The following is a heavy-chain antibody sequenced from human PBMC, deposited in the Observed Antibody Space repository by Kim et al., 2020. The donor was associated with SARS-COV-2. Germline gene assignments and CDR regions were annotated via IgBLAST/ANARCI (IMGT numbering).Heavy chain of an antibody. J-gene: IGHJ4*02. CDR3: ARVDDYYGAFDY. V-gene: IGHV1-69*04. D-gene: IGHD3-10*01. Sequence: SVKVSCKASGGTFSSYAISWVRQAPGQGLEWMGRIIPILGIANYAQKFQGRVTITADKSTSTAYMELSSLRSEDAAVYYCARVDDYYGAFDYWCQGTLV. CDR2: IIPILGIA. CDR1: GGTFSSYA.